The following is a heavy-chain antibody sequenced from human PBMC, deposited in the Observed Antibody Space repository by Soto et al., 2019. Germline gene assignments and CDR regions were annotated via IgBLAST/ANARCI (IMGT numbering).Heavy chain of an antibody. CDR2: IYPGDSDT. Sequence: GESLKISCNGSGYWFTDYWIGWVRQMPGKGLEWMGIIYPGDSDTRYSPSFQGQVTISADKSISTAYLQWSSLKASDTAMYYCARQSSHCSGGSCYSIDWGQGTLVTVSS. J-gene: IGHJ4*02. D-gene: IGHD2-15*01. V-gene: IGHV5-51*01. CDR3: ARQSSHCSGGSCYSID. CDR1: GYWFTDYW.